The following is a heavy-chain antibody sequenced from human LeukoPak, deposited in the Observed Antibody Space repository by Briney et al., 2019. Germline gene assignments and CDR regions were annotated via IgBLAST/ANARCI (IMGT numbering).Heavy chain of an antibody. CDR2: IYHSGST. CDR3: ARTLYDILTGNPFDY. Sequence: PSETLSLTCAVSGYSISSGYYWGWSRPPPGKGLEWIGSIYHSGSTYYNPSLKSRVTISVDTSKNQFSLKLSSVTAADTAVYYCARTLYDILTGNPFDYWGQGTLVTVSS. J-gene: IGHJ4*02. V-gene: IGHV4-38-2*01. D-gene: IGHD3-9*01. CDR1: GYSISSGYY.